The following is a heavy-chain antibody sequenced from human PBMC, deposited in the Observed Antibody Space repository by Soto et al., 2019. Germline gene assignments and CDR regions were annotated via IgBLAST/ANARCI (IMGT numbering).Heavy chain of an antibody. D-gene: IGHD2-21*01. CDR3: AKDHTPQGDPRSDYFDY. V-gene: IGHV3-23*01. Sequence: GGSLRLSCAASGFTFSSYAMSWVRQAPGKGLEWVSAISGSGGSTYYADSVKGRFTISRDNSKNTLYLQMNSLRAEDTAVYYCAKDHTPQGDPRSDYFDYWGQGTLVTVSS. CDR2: ISGSGGST. CDR1: GFTFSSYA. J-gene: IGHJ4*02.